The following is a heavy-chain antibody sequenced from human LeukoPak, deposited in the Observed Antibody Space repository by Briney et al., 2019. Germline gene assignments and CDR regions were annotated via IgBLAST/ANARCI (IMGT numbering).Heavy chain of an antibody. V-gene: IGHV1-18*01. CDR2: ISAYNGNT. CDR3: ARDRARSDGRYSSSSKDAFDI. Sequence: ASVKVSCKASGYTFTSYGISWVRQAPGQGLEWMGWISAYNGNTNYAQKLQGRVTMTTDTSTSTAYMELRSLRSDDTAVYYCARDRARSDGRYSSSSKDAFDIWGQGTMVTVFS. CDR1: GYTFTSYG. J-gene: IGHJ3*02. D-gene: IGHD6-6*01.